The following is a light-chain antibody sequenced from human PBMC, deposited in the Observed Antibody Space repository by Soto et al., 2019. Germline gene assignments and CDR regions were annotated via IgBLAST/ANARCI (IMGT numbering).Light chain of an antibody. CDR1: SSDVGGYNY. CDR3: NSYTTSTTRYV. J-gene: IGLJ1*01. CDR2: EVS. V-gene: IGLV2-14*01. Sequence: QSVLTQPASVSGSPGQSITISCTGTSSDVGGYNYVSWYQHHPGKAPKLMIYEVSNRPSGVSNRFFGSKSGNTASLTISGLQAEDEADYYCNSYTTSTTRYVFXTGTKV.